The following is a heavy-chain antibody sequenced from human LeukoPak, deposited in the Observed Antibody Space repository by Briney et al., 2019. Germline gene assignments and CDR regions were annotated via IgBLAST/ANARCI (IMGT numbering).Heavy chain of an antibody. V-gene: IGHV3-48*04. Sequence: GGSLRLSCAASGFTFSSYSMNWVRQAPGKGLEWVSYISSSSSTIYYADSVKGRFTISRDNAKNSLYLQMNSLRAEDTAVYYCARGFIMVRGSRRGLGAAFDIWGQGTMVTVSS. CDR2: ISSSSSTI. D-gene: IGHD3-10*01. CDR1: GFTFSSYS. CDR3: ARGFIMVRGSRRGLGAAFDI. J-gene: IGHJ3*02.